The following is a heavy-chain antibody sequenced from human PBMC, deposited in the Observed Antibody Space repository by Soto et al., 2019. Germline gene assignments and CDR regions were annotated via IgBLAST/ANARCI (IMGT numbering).Heavy chain of an antibody. D-gene: IGHD5-18*01. CDR3: ARGPRHSDAY. CDR2: IKQDGSEE. V-gene: IGHV3-7*05. J-gene: IGHJ4*02. Sequence: EVQLVESGGGLVQPGGSLKISCSASGFTFSTSWMSWVRQAPGKGLEWAANIKQDGSEEYYVDSVKGRFTVSRDNAKNSLYLQMNSLRVEDTAVYFCARGPRHSDAYWGLGTLVTVSS. CDR1: GFTFSTSW.